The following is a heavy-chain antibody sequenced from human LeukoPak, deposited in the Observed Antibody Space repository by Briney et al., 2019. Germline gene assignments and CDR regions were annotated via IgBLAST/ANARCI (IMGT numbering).Heavy chain of an antibody. J-gene: IGHJ4*02. V-gene: IGHV4-59*01. D-gene: IGHD3-16*01. CDR3: ARDPPGKGALDF. CDR2: IYYSGTT. CDR1: GGSLDSSY. Sequence: PSETLSLTCTVSGGSLDSSYWSWIRQPPGKGLEYIGYIYYSGTTNYDPSLKGRVTISVDMSKNQFSLKLISVTAAETAVYYCARDPPGKGALDFWGQGTLVTVSS.